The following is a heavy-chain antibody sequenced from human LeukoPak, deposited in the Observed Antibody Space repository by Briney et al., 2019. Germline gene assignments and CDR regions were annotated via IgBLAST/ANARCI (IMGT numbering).Heavy chain of an antibody. CDR2: IYPGDSNT. J-gene: IGHJ4*02. D-gene: IGHD3-22*01. V-gene: IGHV5-51*01. CDR1: GYRFTNYW. Sequence: GESLKISCKGSGYRFTNYWIGWVRQIPGKGLEWMGIIYPGDSNTRYSPSFQGQVTISADKSINTAYVQWSSLKASDTAMYYCARLYDSSAPFDYWGQGTLVTVSS. CDR3: ARLYDSSAPFDY.